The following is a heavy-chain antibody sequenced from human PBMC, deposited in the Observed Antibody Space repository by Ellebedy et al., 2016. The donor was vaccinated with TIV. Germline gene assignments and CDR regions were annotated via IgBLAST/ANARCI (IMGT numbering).Heavy chain of an antibody. CDR1: GFTFSSYA. CDR3: ASLGYCSGGICYSEMEDYFDY. CDR2: ISYDGSNK. J-gene: IGHJ4*02. D-gene: IGHD2-15*01. V-gene: IGHV3-30-3*01. Sequence: GESLKISXAASGFTFSSYAMHWVRQAPGKGLEWVAVISYDGSNKYYTDSVKGRFTISRDNSKNTLYLQMNSLRAEDTAVYYCASLGYCSGGICYSEMEDYFDYWGQGTLVTVSS.